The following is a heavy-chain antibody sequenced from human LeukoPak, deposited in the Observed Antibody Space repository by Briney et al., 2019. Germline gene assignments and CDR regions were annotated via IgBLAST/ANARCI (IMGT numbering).Heavy chain of an antibody. CDR1: GFTVSSYS. J-gene: IGHJ3*02. CDR3: ARGAFGGIGAFDI. Sequence: GGSLRLSCAASGFTVSSYSMNWVRQAPGKGLEWVSYISSSSSTIYYADSVKGRFTISRDNAKNSLYLQMNSLRAEDTAVYYCARGAFGGIGAFDIWGQGTMVTVSS. V-gene: IGHV3-48*04. D-gene: IGHD3-16*01. CDR2: ISSSSSTI.